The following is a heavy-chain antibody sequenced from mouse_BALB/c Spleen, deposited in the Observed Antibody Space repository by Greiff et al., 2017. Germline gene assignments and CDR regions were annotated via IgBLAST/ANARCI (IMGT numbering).Heavy chain of an antibody. CDR1: GYAFSSYW. D-gene: IGHD2-2*01. J-gene: IGHJ1*01. CDR2: IYPGDGDT. V-gene: IGHV1-80*01. CDR3: ARKMGGYDDFDV. Sequence: QVQLQQSGAELVRPGSSVKISCKASGYAFSSYWMNWVKQRPGQGLEWIGQIYPGDGDTNYNGKFKGKATLTADKSSSTAYMQLSSLTSEDSAVYFCARKMGGYDDFDVWVAGTTVAVSS.